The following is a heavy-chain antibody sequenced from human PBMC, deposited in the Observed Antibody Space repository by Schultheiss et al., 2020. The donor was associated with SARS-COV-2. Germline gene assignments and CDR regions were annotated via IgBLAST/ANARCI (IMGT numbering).Heavy chain of an antibody. CDR3: ARDSNYGDYESRGLDV. CDR2: IFSSGNS. V-gene: IGHV4-59*01. D-gene: IGHD4-17*01. Sequence: SQTLSLTCTVSGGSISDYYWSWIRQPPGKGLEWIGYIFSSGNSKYNPSLKSRVTISADTSKNQHSLTLNSVSAADTAVYYCARDSNYGDYESRGLDVWGQGTTVTVAS. CDR1: GGSISDYY. J-gene: IGHJ6*02.